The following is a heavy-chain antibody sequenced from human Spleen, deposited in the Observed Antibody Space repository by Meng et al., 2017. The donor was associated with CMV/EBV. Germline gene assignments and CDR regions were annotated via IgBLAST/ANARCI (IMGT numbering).Heavy chain of an antibody. CDR1: GFTFSSYD. D-gene: IGHD1-26*01. J-gene: IGHJ4*02. CDR3: AREGVGATLDY. Sequence: GESLKISCAASGFTFSSYDMHWVRQATGKGLEWVSAIGTAGDTYYPGSVKGRFTISRENAKNSLYLQMNSLRAGDTAVYYCAREGVGATLDYWGQGTLVTVSS. V-gene: IGHV3-13*01. CDR2: IGTAGDT.